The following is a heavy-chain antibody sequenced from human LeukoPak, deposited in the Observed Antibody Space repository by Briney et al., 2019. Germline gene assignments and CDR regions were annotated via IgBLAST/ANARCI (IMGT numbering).Heavy chain of an antibody. Sequence: PSETLSLTCAVSGASITSCYWSWVRQSAGKGLEWIGRLYTTRTTNYNPSLKSRVTMSGDSSKNQLSLTLTSVTAADTAVYYCVRDGANWEEPNDAFDTWGQGTLVTVSS. D-gene: IGHD1-26*01. CDR1: GASITSCY. J-gene: IGHJ3*02. CDR2: LYTTRTT. V-gene: IGHV4-4*07. CDR3: VRDGANWEEPNDAFDT.